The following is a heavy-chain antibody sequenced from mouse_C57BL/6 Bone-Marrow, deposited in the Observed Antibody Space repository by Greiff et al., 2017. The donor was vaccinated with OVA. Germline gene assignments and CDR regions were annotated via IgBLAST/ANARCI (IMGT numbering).Heavy chain of an antibody. CDR1: GFTFSSYG. CDR2: ISSGGSYP. J-gene: IGHJ2*01. V-gene: IGHV5-6*01. D-gene: IGHD1-1*01. Sequence: EVQVVESGGDLVKPGGSLKLSCAASGFTFSSYGMSWVRQTPDKRLEWVATISSGGSYPYYPASVKGRFTISRDNAKNTLYLQMSSLKSEDTAMYYCARHGDYGSFFDYWGQGTTLTVSS. CDR3: ARHGDYGSFFDY.